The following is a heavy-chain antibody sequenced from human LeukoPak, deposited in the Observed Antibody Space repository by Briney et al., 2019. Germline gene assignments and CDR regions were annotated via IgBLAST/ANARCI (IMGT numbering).Heavy chain of an antibody. CDR2: ISAYNGNT. D-gene: IGHD3-9*01. V-gene: IGHV1-18*04. CDR3: ARTGYDILTGYNYYFDY. J-gene: IGHJ4*02. Sequence: ASVKVSCKASGYTFTGYYMHWVRQAPGQGLEWMGWISAYNGNTNYAQKLQGRVTMTTDTSTSTAYMELRSLRSDDTAVYYCARTGYDILTGYNYYFDYWGQGTLVTVSS. CDR1: GYTFTGYY.